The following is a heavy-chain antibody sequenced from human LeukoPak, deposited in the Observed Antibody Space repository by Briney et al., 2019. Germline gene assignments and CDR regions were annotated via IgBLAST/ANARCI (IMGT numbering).Heavy chain of an antibody. CDR1: GDSVSSNSAA. Sequence: SLTLSLTCAISGDSVSSNSAAWNWIRQSPSRGLEWLGRTYYRSKWYNDYAVSVKSRITINLDTSKNQFSLQLNSVTPEDTAVYYCARAGRYSSGWYDPYGMDVWGKGTTVTVSS. V-gene: IGHV6-1*01. D-gene: IGHD6-19*01. CDR2: TYYRSKWYN. CDR3: ARAGRYSSGWYDPYGMDV. J-gene: IGHJ6*04.